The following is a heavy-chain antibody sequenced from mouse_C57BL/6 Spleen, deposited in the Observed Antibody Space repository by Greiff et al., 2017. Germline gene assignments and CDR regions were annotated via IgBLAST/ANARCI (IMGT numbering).Heavy chain of an antibody. V-gene: IGHV1-62-2*01. Sequence: QVQLQQSGAELVKPGASVKLSCKASGYTFTEYPIHWVKQRSGQGLEWSGWFYPGSGSIKYNEKFKDKATLTAAKSSSTVYMELSRLTSEDSAVYFCARHQKKNYPNYFDVWGTGTTVTVAS. D-gene: IGHD2-1*01. J-gene: IGHJ1*03. CDR2: FYPGSGSI. CDR3: ARHQKKNYPNYFDV. CDR1: GYTFTEYP.